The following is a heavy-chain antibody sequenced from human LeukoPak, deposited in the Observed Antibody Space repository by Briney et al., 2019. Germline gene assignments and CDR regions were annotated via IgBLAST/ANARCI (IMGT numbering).Heavy chain of an antibody. D-gene: IGHD4-23*01. CDR3: ARDLSAPYGGNDY. CDR1: GDSISSSSYF. Sequence: SETLSLTCAVSGDSISSSSYFWGWIRQPPGKGLEWIGSIYSSGTTYYNPSLKSRVTISVDTSKNRFSLKLSSVTAADTAVYYCARDLSAPYGGNDYWGQGTLVTVSS. CDR2: IYSSGTT. V-gene: IGHV4-39*07. J-gene: IGHJ4*02.